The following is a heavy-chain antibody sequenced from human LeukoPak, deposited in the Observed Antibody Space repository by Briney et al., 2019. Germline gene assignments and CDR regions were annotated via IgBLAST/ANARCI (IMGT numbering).Heavy chain of an antibody. CDR1: GGSISSGGYY. J-gene: IGHJ5*02. D-gene: IGHD3-22*01. Sequence: PSETLSLTCTVSGGSISSGGYYWSWIRQHPGKGLEWIGYIYYSGGTYYNPSLKSRVTISVDTSKNQFSLKLSSVTAADTAVYYCARDSSRYYDSSGSPWGQGTLVTVSS. CDR2: IYYSGGT. CDR3: ARDSSRYYDSSGSP. V-gene: IGHV4-31*03.